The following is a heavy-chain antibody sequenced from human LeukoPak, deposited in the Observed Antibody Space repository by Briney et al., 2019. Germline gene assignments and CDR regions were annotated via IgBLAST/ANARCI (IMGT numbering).Heavy chain of an antibody. CDR3: ASIYSGSYFFDY. V-gene: IGHV4-59*01. Sequence: PSETLSLTCTVSGGSISSYYWSWIRQPPGKGLEWIGYIYYSGSTSYNPSLKSRVTISVDTSKNQFSLKLSSVTAADTAVYYCASIYSGSYFFDYWGQGTLVTVSS. D-gene: IGHD1-26*01. J-gene: IGHJ4*02. CDR1: GGSISSYY. CDR2: IYYSGST.